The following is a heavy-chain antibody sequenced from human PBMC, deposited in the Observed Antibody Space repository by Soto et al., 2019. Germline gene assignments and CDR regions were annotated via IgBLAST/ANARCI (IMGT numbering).Heavy chain of an antibody. V-gene: IGHV1-8*01. CDR3: ARCLYVPRDTAMVKGVGDY. J-gene: IGHJ4*02. D-gene: IGHD5-18*01. CDR2: MNPNSGNT. Sequence: QVQLVQSGAEVKKPGASVKVSCKASGYTFTSYDINWVRQATGQGLEWMGWMNPNSGNTGYAQKFQGRVTMTRNTSISTAYMELSSLRSEDTAVYYCARCLYVPRDTAMVKGVGDYWGQGTLVTVSS. CDR1: GYTFTSYD.